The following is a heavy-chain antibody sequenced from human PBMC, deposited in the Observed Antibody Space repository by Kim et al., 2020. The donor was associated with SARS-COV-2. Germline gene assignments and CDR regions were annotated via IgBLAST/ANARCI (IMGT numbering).Heavy chain of an antibody. V-gene: IGHV3-30*04. CDR2: ISYDGSNK. D-gene: IGHD1-1*01. CDR3: ARDLWRSLYGMDV. Sequence: GGSLRLSCAASGFTFSSYAMHWVRQAPGKGLEWVAVISYDGSNKYYADSVKGRFTISRDNSKNTLYLQMNSLRAEDTAVYYCARDLWRSLYGMDVWGQGTTVTVSS. CDR1: GFTFSSYA. J-gene: IGHJ6*02.